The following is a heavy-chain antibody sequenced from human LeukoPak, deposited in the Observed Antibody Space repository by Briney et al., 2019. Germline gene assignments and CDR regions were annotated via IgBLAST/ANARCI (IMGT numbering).Heavy chain of an antibody. J-gene: IGHJ4*02. CDR1: GFTFSSYS. CDR3: ARDGPNWGSEFDY. V-gene: IGHV3-48*02. CDR2: ISSSSSTI. D-gene: IGHD7-27*01. Sequence: PGGSLRVSCAASGFTFSSYSMNWVRQAPGKGLEWVSYISSSSSTIYYADSVKGRFTISRDNAKNSLYLQMNSLGDEDTAVYYCARDGPNWGSEFDYWGQGSLATVSS.